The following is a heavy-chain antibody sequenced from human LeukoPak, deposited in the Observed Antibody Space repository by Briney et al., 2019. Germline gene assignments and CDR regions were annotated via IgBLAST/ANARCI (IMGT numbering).Heavy chain of an antibody. D-gene: IGHD3-10*01. CDR1: GYTFINYY. Sequence: ASVKVSCKASGYTFINYYMHWVRQAPGQGLEWMGIINPSGGSTSYAQKFQGRVTMTRDTSTSTVYMELSSLRSEDTAVYYCASRGDYDAFDIWGQGTMVTVSS. V-gene: IGHV1-46*01. J-gene: IGHJ3*02. CDR2: INPSGGST. CDR3: ASRGDYDAFDI.